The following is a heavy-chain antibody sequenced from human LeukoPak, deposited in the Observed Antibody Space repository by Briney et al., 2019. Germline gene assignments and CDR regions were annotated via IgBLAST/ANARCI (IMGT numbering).Heavy chain of an antibody. J-gene: IGHJ4*02. CDR1: GGSISSSSDY. D-gene: IGHD3-22*01. Sequence: SETLSLTCTVSGGSISSSSDYWGWIRQPPGKGLEWIGSIYYSGSTYYSPSLKSRVTISVDTSKNHQFSLKLSSVTAADTAVYYCASSGYYSSFDYWGQGTLVTVSS. V-gene: IGHV4-39*01. CDR3: ASSGYYSSFDY. CDR2: IYYSGST.